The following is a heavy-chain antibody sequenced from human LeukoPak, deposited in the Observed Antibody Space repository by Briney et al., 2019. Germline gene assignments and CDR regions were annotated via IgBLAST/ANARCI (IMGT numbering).Heavy chain of an antibody. D-gene: IGHD3-10*01. CDR2: ISSSGTII. CDR3: ATNYYGSGSYYPTPYFDF. J-gene: IGHJ4*02. CDR1: GFTFSSYE. Sequence: GGSLRLSCAASGFTFSSYEMNWVRQAPGKGPEWVSYISSSGTIIHYADSVKGRFTISRDNAKNSLYLQMNSLRAEDTAVYYCATNYYGSGSYYPTPYFDFWGQGTLATVSS. V-gene: IGHV3-48*03.